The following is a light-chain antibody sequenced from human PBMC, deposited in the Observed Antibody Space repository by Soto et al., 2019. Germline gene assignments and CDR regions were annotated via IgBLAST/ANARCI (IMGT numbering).Light chain of an antibody. CDR3: QQYYISPVT. CDR1: QSVFYGSNNKNY. J-gene: IGKJ3*01. Sequence: DIVMTQSPDSLAVSLGERATINCKSSQSVFYGSNNKNYLAWYQQKPGQPPKLLIYWASTRESGVPDRFSGSGSGTDFSLTIRSLQAEDVAVYYCQQYYISPVTFGPGTRVDVK. CDR2: WAS. V-gene: IGKV4-1*01.